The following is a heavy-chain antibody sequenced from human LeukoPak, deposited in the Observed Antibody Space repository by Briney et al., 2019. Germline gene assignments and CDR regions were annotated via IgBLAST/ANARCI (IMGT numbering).Heavy chain of an antibody. CDR2: ISWNSGSI. CDR3: AKDTGLLWFGELYFDP. Sequence: GGTLRLSCAASGFTFSSYGMSWVRQAPGKGLEWVSGISWNSGSIGYADSVKGRFTISRDNAKNSLYLQMNSLRAEDTALYYCAKDTGLLWFGELYFDPWGQGTLVTVSS. D-gene: IGHD3-10*01. V-gene: IGHV3-9*01. J-gene: IGHJ5*02. CDR1: GFTFSSYG.